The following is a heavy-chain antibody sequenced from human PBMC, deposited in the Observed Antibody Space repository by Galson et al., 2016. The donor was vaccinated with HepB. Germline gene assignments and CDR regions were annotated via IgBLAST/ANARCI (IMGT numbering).Heavy chain of an antibody. CDR3: ARMDWRQLTDY. CDR2: IYPGDSHS. D-gene: IGHD3/OR15-3a*01. V-gene: IGHV5-51*01. Sequence: QSGAEVKKPGESLNISCKGSGSSFTRYWIGWVRQMPGQGLEWMGMIYPGDSHSTYGQSFEGQVTISVDNSNNTAYLQWSSLKAADTGIYYCARMDWRQLTDYWGQGTLVTVSS. J-gene: IGHJ4*02. CDR1: GSSFTRYW.